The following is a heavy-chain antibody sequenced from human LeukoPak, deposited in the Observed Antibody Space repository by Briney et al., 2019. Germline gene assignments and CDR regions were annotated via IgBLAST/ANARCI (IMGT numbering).Heavy chain of an antibody. J-gene: IGHJ4*02. Sequence: PSETLSLTCAVSGGSISTYYWSWIRQPPGKGLGWIGYISYNGYTNYNPSLKSRVTISVDTSKSQFSLKLSSVTASDTAVYYCARHLDYYGSGSYEYWGQGTLVTVSS. V-gene: IGHV4-59*08. CDR1: GGSISTYY. CDR3: ARHLDYYGSGSYEY. D-gene: IGHD3-10*01. CDR2: ISYNGYT.